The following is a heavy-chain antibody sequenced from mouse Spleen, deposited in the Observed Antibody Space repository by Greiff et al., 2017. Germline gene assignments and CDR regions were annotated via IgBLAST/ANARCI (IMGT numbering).Heavy chain of an antibody. J-gene: IGHJ1*01. D-gene: IGHD2-3*01. CDR3: ARDGYYVLDV. CDR2: IYPGSGNT. V-gene: IGHV1-76*01. CDR1: GYTFTDYY. Sequence: QVQLQQSGAELVRPGASVKLSCKASGYTFTDYYINWVKQRPGQGLEWIARIYPGSGNTYYNEKFKGKATLTAEKSSSTAYMQLSSLTSEDSAVYFCARDGYYVLDVWGAGTTVTVSS.